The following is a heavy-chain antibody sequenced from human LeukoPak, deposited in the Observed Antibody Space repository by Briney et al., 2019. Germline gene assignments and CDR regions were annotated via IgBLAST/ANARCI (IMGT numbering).Heavy chain of an antibody. J-gene: IGHJ4*02. D-gene: IGHD6-25*01. CDR2: IKQNGSEK. Sequence: GPSLSLSWAASGFTFSTSWTGCARQAAREGMGWVAYIKQNGSEKYYVDSVKGRFTISRDNAKNSLYLQMNSLRAEDTAVYYCARWGIAAANPYFDYWGQGTLVTVSS. V-gene: IGHV3-7*01. CDR3: ARWGIAAANPYFDY. CDR1: GFTFSTSW.